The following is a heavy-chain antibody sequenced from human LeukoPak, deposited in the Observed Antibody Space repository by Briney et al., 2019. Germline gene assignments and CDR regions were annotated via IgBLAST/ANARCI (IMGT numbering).Heavy chain of an antibody. CDR2: IYSGGRT. D-gene: IGHD4-17*01. Sequence: GGSLRLSCAASGFTLSSNYMTWVRQAPGKGLEWVSVIYSGGRTYYADSVKGRFTISIDNSKNTLYLQMNSLRAEDTAVYYCARGLSTVATYFDYWGQGTLVTVSS. CDR1: GFTLSSNY. V-gene: IGHV3-53*01. J-gene: IGHJ4*02. CDR3: ARGLSTVATYFDY.